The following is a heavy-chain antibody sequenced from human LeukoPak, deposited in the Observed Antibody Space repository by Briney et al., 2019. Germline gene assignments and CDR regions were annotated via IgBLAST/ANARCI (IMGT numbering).Heavy chain of an antibody. CDR2: INPSGGST. Sequence: ASVKVSCKASGYTFTSYFMHWVRQAPGQGLEWMGVINPSGGSTSYAQKFQGRVTMTRDTSTDTAYMELSSLRSEDTAVYYCATGSSSSEGALDPWGQGTLVTVSS. CDR1: GYTFTSYF. V-gene: IGHV1-46*01. CDR3: ATGSSSSEGALDP. D-gene: IGHD6-6*01. J-gene: IGHJ5*02.